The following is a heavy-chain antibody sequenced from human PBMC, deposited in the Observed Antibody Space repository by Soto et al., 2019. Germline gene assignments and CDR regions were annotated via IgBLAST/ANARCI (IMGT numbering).Heavy chain of an antibody. Sequence: GESLKISCAASGFTFGSYAVNWVRQAPGKGLEWVSAITGNGGTTYYADSVKGRFAISRDNSKNTLYLQMNSLRAEDTAVYYCAKARDDFSYYYGMDVWGQGTTVTVSS. V-gene: IGHV3-23*01. D-gene: IGHD1-1*01. CDR1: GFTFGSYA. J-gene: IGHJ6*02. CDR2: ITGNGGTT. CDR3: AKARDDFSYYYGMDV.